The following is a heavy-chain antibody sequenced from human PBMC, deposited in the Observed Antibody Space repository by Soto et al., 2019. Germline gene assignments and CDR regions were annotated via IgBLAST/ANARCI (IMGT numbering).Heavy chain of an antibody. CDR3: ARGWGYCSGGSCYDGGDWFDP. Sequence: ASVKVSCKGSGYTFTSYDINWVRQATGQGLEWMGWMNPNSGNTGYAQKFQGRVTMTRNTSISTAYMELSSLRSEDTAVYYCARGWGYCSGGSCYDGGDWFDPWGQGTLFTVSS. CDR2: MNPNSGNT. D-gene: IGHD2-15*01. CDR1: GYTFTSYD. V-gene: IGHV1-8*01. J-gene: IGHJ5*02.